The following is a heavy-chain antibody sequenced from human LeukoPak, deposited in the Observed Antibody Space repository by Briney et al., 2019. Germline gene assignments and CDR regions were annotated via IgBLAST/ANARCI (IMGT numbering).Heavy chain of an antibody. J-gene: IGHJ6*03. CDR1: GFTFSSYW. CDR3: ARARWLADFYYMDV. CDR2: IKQDGSEK. V-gene: IGHV3-7*01. Sequence: GSLRLSCAASGFTFSSYWMSWVRQAPGKGLEWVANIKQDGSEKYYVDSVKGRFTISRDNAKNSLYLQMNSLRAEDTAVYYCARARWLADFYYMDVWGKGTTVTVSS. D-gene: IGHD6-19*01.